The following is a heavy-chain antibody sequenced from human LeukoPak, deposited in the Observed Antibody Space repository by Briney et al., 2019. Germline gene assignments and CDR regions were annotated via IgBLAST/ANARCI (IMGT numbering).Heavy chain of an antibody. CDR3: ATYYYDSSGFLRRDY. J-gene: IGHJ4*02. CDR2: IYPSGNT. D-gene: IGHD3-22*01. CDR1: GGSFSNHF. Sequence: SETLSLTCSVSGGSFSNHFWSWVRQPAGKGLEWIGRIYPSGNTNYNPPLKSRVTLSVDTSKTQFYLSLSSVPAADTAVYYCATYYYDSSGFLRRDYWGQGTLVTVSS. V-gene: IGHV4-4*07.